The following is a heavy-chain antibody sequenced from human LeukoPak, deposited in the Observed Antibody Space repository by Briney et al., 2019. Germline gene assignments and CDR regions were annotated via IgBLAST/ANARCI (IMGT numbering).Heavy chain of an antibody. D-gene: IGHD4/OR15-4a*01. Sequence: PGGSLRLSCAASGFAFSDYAMNWVRQAPGKGLEWVSSINENDDGTSYADSVKGRFTISRDNSKNTLFLQMNSLRAEDTAIYYCAKERDYGPADYWGQGTLVTVSS. J-gene: IGHJ4*02. CDR1: GFAFSDYA. V-gene: IGHV3-23*01. CDR3: AKERDYGPADY. CDR2: INENDDGT.